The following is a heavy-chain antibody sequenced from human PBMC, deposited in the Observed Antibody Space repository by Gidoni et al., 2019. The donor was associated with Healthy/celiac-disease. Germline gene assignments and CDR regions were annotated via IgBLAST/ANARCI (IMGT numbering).Heavy chain of an antibody. CDR3: AKVHDSRGGFDY. J-gene: IGHJ4*02. CDR2: ISGSGGST. D-gene: IGHD3-22*01. CDR1: GFTFSSDA. V-gene: IGHV3-23*01. Sequence: EVQLLESGGGLVQPGGSLRLSCAASGFTFSSDAMSWVRQAPGKGLEWVSAISGSGGSTYYADSVKGRFTISRDNSKNTLYLQMNSLRAEDTAVYYCAKVHDSRGGFDYWGQGTLVTVSS.